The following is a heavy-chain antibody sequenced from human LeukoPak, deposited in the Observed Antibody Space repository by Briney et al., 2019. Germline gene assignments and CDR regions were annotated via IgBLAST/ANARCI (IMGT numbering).Heavy chain of an antibody. V-gene: IGHV3-74*01. J-gene: IGHJ6*03. CDR3: ARTRGGQLYYYYYYMDV. D-gene: IGHD3-16*01. CDR1: GFTFNSYW. Sequence: QTGGSLRLSCAASGFTFNSYWMHWVRQAPGKGLVWVSRINIDGSSTSYADSVKGRFTVSRDNAKNTLYLQMNSLRAEDTAVYYCARTRGGQLYYYYYYMDVWGKGTTVTVSS. CDR2: INIDGSST.